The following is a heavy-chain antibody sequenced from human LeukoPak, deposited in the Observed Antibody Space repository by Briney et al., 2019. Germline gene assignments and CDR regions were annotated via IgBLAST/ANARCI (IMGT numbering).Heavy chain of an antibody. J-gene: IGHJ4*02. CDR2: IYYSGST. CDR1: GGSISSYY. Sequence: SETLSLTCTVSGGSISSYYWSWIRQPPGKGLEWIGYIYYSGSTYYNPSLKSRVTISVDTSKNQFSLKLSSVTAADTAVYYCARHEMANDYWGQGTLVTVSS. CDR3: ARHEMANDY. V-gene: IGHV4-59*08. D-gene: IGHD5-24*01.